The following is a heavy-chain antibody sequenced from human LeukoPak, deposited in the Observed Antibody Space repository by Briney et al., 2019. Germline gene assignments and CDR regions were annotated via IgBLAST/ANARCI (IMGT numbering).Heavy chain of an antibody. D-gene: IGHD3-22*01. J-gene: IGHJ4*02. CDR1: GYSFTSYW. V-gene: IGHV5-51*01. CDR3: ARQSHQYYYDSSGYFDY. CDR2: IYPGDSDT. Sequence: GESLKISCKGSGYSFTSYWIGWVRQMPGKGLEWMGIIYPGDSDTRYSPSFQGQVTISADKSISTAYLQWSSLKASDTAMYYCARQSHQYYYDSSGYFDYWGQGTLVTVSS.